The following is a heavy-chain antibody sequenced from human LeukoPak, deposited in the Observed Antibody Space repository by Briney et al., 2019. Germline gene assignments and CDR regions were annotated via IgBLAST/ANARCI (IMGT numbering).Heavy chain of an antibody. CDR1: SFTVSSSY. CDR2: IYSGGST. V-gene: IGHV3-66*04. J-gene: IGHJ4*02. Sequence: GGSLRLSCAASSFTVSSSYMTWVRQAPGMGLEWVSIIYSGGSTYYADSVKGRFTISRDISKNTLYLQMNSLRAEDTAVYYCARLPSGDYWGQGTLVTVSS. CDR3: ARLPSGDY. D-gene: IGHD3-10*01.